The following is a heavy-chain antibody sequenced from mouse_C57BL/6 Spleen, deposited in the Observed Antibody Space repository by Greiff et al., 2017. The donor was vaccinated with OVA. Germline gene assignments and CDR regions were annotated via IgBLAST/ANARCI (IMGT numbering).Heavy chain of an antibody. Sequence: QVQLQQPGAELVRPGSSVKLSCKASGYTFTSYWMHWVKQRPIQGLEWIGNIDPSDSETHYTPKFKDKATLTVDKSSSTAYLQLSSLTSEDSAVLYRALNAYPYGMDYGGQGTSVTVPP. V-gene: IGHV1-52*01. CDR3: ALNAYPYGMDY. CDR1: GYTFTSYW. D-gene: IGHD5-1*01. J-gene: IGHJ4*01. CDR2: IDPSDSET.